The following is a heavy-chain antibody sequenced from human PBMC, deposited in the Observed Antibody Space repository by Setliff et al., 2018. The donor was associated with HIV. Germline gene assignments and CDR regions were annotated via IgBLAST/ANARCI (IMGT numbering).Heavy chain of an antibody. CDR2: IYPGDSDT. V-gene: IGHV5-51*01. J-gene: IGHJ6*02. Sequence: SLKISCKGSAYSFTSFWIAWVRQMPGKGLEWMGIIYPGDSDTTYSTSFQGQVTISVDKSISTAYLQWSSLKASDSAMYYCARQTVHTTHSLDFGSPNRDYYYGMDVWGQGTTVTVSS. D-gene: IGHD1-1*01. CDR3: ARQTVHTTHSLDFGSPNRDYYYGMDV. CDR1: AYSFTSFW.